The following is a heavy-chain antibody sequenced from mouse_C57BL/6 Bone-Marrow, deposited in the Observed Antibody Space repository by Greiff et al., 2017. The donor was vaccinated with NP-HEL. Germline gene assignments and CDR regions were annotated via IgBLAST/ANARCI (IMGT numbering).Heavy chain of an antibody. CDR2: ISYSGST. D-gene: IGHD2-2*01. J-gene: IGHJ4*01. Sequence: EVHLVESGPGLAKPSQTLSLTCSVTGYSITSDYWNWIRKFPGNKLEYMGYISYSGSTYYNPSLKSRISITRDTSKNQYYLQLNSVTTEDTATYYGARSPLWLRRNYYAMDYWGRGTSVTVSS. CDR3: ARSPLWLRRNYYAMDY. V-gene: IGHV3-8*01. CDR1: GYSITSDY.